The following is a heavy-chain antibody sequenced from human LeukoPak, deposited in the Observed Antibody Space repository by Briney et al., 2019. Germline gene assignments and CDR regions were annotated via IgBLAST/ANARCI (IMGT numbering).Heavy chain of an antibody. CDR2: ISWNSGSI. D-gene: IGHD4-17*01. CDR1: GFTFDDYA. CDR3: AIDERDYGDCSFDY. Sequence: PGRSLRLSCAASGFTFDDYAMHWVRQAPGKGLEWVSGISWNSGSIGYADSVKGRFTISRDNAKNSLYLQMNSLRAEDTALYYCAIDERDYGDCSFDYWGQGTLVTVFS. V-gene: IGHV3-9*01. J-gene: IGHJ4*02.